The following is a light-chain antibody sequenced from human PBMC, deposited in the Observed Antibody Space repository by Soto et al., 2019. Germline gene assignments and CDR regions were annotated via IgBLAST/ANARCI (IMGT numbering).Light chain of an antibody. Sequence: QLVLTQPASVSGSPGQSITISCTGTSSDVGGYNSVSWYQQHPGKAPKLILYDVTDRPSGVSYRFSGSKSGNTASLTISGLQAADEADYFCSSFTSSMTNVFGSGTKLTV. CDR2: DVT. J-gene: IGLJ1*01. V-gene: IGLV2-14*01. CDR1: SSDVGGYNS. CDR3: SSFTSSMTNV.